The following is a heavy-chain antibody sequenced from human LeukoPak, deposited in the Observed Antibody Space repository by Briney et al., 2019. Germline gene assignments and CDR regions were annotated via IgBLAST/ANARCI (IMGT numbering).Heavy chain of an antibody. V-gene: IGHV3-33*06. D-gene: IGHD6-13*01. CDR2: IWYDGSNK. Sequence: PGGSLRLSWAASGFTFSSYGMHWVRQAPGKGLEWVAVIWYDGSNKYYADSVKGRFTISRDNSKNTLYPQMNSLRAEDTAVYYCAKDLGYSGDYWGQGTLVTVSS. CDR1: GFTFSSYG. CDR3: AKDLGYSGDY. J-gene: IGHJ4*02.